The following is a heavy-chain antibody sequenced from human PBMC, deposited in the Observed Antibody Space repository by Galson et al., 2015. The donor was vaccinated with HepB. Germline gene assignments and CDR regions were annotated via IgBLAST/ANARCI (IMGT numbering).Heavy chain of an antibody. CDR2: IYHSGHT. D-gene: IGHD4-17*01. V-gene: IGHV4-30-2*01. Sequence: TLSLTCDVSGDSISESGYSWSWIRQPPGRGLEWIGYIYHSGHTFYNPSLKSRVTISLDTSKNQFSLKLSSVTAADTAVYYCARGPFYGEFLTCVPFDYWGPGTLVTVSS. J-gene: IGHJ4*02. CDR3: ARGPFYGEFLTCVPFDY. CDR1: GDSISESGYS.